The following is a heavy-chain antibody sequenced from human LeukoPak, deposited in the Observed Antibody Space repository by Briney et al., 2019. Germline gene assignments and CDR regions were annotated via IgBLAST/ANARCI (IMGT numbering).Heavy chain of an antibody. D-gene: IGHD2-21*02. J-gene: IGHJ4*02. CDR2: INHSGST. Sequence: SETLSLTCAVFGGSFSGYYWTWIRQPPGRGLEWIGEINHSGSTNYNPSLKSRVTISVDTSKNQFPLKLSSVTAADTAVYYCARGTAPAPGYWGQGSLVTVSS. V-gene: IGHV4-34*01. CDR3: ARGTAPAPGY. CDR1: GGSFSGYY.